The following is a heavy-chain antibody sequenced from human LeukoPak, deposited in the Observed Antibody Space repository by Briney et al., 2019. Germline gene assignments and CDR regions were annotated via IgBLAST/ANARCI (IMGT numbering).Heavy chain of an antibody. Sequence: GESLKISCKGSGYSFTSYWIGWVRQMPGKGLEWMGIIYPGDSDTRYSPSFQGQVTISADKSISTAYLQWSSLKASDTAMYYCARLVRDIVVGVAATPRFFFFDIWGQGTMVTVSS. V-gene: IGHV5-51*01. CDR1: GYSFTSYW. D-gene: IGHD2-15*01. CDR2: IYPGDSDT. CDR3: ARLVRDIVVGVAATPRFFFFDI. J-gene: IGHJ3*02.